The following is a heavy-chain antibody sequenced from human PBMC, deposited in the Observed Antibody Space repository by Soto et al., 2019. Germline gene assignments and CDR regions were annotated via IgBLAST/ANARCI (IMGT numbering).Heavy chain of an antibody. CDR3: ASSYGSGYRAFDY. J-gene: IGHJ4*02. D-gene: IGHD3-10*01. V-gene: IGHV1-69*02. CDR1: GDTFTFYS. CDR2: INPILSMS. Sequence: EASVKVSCKASGDTFTFYSINWVRQAPGLGLEWMGRINPILSMSNYAQRFQGRVTMTADKSTSTAYMELSSLRSEDTAMYYCASSYGSGYRAFDYWGQGALVTVSS.